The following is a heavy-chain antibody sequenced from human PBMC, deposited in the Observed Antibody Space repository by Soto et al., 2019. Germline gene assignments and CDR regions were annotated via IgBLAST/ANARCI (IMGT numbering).Heavy chain of an antibody. V-gene: IGHV3-23*01. J-gene: IGHJ4*02. CDR3: AKATGVRILLTIDY. CDR2: ISGSGGST. D-gene: IGHD4-17*01. CDR1: GFTFSSYA. Sequence: GGSLRLSCAASGFTFSSYAMSWVRQAPGKGLEWVSAISGSGGSTYYADSVKGRFTISRDNSKNTLYLQMNSLRAEDTAVYYCAKATGVRILLTIDYWGQGTLVTVSS.